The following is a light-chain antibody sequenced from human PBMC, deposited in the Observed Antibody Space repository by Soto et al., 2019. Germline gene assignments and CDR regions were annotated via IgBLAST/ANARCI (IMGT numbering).Light chain of an antibody. Sequence: QMTQAPCPLPGCLGDINIKTCRASQTLNNYLTWFQQKPGKAPKVLIYAASTLQSGVPSRFSGSGSGAEFTLTISSLQPEDFATYYCQQSFSPLLTFGGGTKVDIK. CDR2: AAS. CDR1: QTLNNY. V-gene: IGKV1-39*01. J-gene: IGKJ4*01. CDR3: QQSFSPLLT.